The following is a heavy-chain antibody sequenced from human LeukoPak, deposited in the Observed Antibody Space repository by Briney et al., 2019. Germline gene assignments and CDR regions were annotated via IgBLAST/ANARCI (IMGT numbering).Heavy chain of an antibody. CDR3: ARDGSGSLDYYYYMDV. J-gene: IGHJ6*03. CDR1: GFTFSSYS. Sequence: GGSLRLSCAASGFTFSSYSTNWVRQAPGKGLEWVSSISSSSSYIYYADSVKGRFTISRDNAKNSLYLQMNSLRAEDTAVYYCARDGSGSLDYYYYMDVWGKGTTVTVSS. CDR2: ISSSSSYI. V-gene: IGHV3-21*01. D-gene: IGHD3-10*01.